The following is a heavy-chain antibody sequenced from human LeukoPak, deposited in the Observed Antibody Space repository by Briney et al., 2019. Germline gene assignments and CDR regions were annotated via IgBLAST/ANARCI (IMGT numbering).Heavy chain of an antibody. Sequence: ASVKVSCKASEYNFRHYGFTWVRQAPGQGLEWMGWIRTDNGHTDSAQGLQGRVTMTADTSTNTAYMELSRLRSDDTAVYYCARANSSGLNGEHWGQGTLVTVSS. CDR2: IRTDNGHT. V-gene: IGHV1-18*01. CDR3: ARANSSGLNGEH. CDR1: EYNFRHYG. J-gene: IGHJ4*02. D-gene: IGHD3-22*01.